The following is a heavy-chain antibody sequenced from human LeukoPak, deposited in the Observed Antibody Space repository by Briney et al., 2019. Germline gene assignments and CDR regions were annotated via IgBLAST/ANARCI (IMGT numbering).Heavy chain of an antibody. Sequence: AGGSLRLSCAASGFTVSSNYMSWVRQAPGKGLEWVSVIYSGGSTYYADSVKGRFTISRDNSKNTLYLQMNSLRAEDTAVYYCAREMATIYYYYGMDVWGQGTTVTVSS. J-gene: IGHJ6*02. V-gene: IGHV3-53*01. CDR3: AREMATIYYYYGMDV. CDR2: IYSGGST. CDR1: GFTVSSNY. D-gene: IGHD5-24*01.